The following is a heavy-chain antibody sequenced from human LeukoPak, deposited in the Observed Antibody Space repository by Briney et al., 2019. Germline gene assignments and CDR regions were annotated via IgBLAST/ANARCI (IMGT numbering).Heavy chain of an antibody. J-gene: IGHJ1*01. V-gene: IGHV3-23*01. D-gene: IGHD3-22*01. Sequence: GGSLRLSCTASGFGFTDYAMNWVRQAPGKGLEWVSAISGRGQSTYYADSVKGRFIISRDNSNNTLFLQMSSLRVEDTALYYCVQRGYDYDSAGLFHAEYFHNWGQGTLVTVAS. CDR1: GFGFTDYA. CDR2: ISGRGQST. CDR3: VQRGYDYDSAGLFHAEYFHN.